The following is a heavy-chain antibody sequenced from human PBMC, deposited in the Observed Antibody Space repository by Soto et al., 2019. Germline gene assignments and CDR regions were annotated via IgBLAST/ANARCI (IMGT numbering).Heavy chain of an antibody. CDR1: GFTFTNHA. J-gene: IGHJ3*02. CDR3: AKDPYDSLRGAFDI. V-gene: IGHV3-23*01. Sequence: VGSLRLSCAASGFTFTNHAMSWVRQAPGKGLEWVSDIGGSGSSTYYADSVKGRFTISRDNSKNTLYLQMNSLRAEDTAVYYCAKDPYDSLRGAFDIWGQGTMVTVSS. D-gene: IGHD3-22*01. CDR2: IGGSGSST.